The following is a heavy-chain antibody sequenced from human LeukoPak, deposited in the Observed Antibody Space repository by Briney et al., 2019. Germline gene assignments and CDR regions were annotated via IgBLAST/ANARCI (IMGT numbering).Heavy chain of an antibody. CDR1: GFTFNTYR. Sequence: GRSLRLSCTASGFTFNTYRIHWVRQAPGKGLEWVAAISADGGTEFYVDSVKGRFTISRDNSGSTLFLRMESLRVEDTALYYCAREPGFGEYDYWGQGTLVTVSS. J-gene: IGHJ4*02. CDR2: ISADGGTE. D-gene: IGHD3-10*01. CDR3: AREPGFGEYDY. V-gene: IGHV3-30*03.